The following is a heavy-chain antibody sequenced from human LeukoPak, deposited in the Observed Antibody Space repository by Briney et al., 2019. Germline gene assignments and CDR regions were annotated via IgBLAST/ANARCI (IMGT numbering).Heavy chain of an antibody. Sequence: GGSLRLSCAASGFTFSTYGMHWVCQAPGKGLEWVAVISNDGTIKYYADSVKGRFTVSRDNSKNTLYLQMNSLRAEDTAVYYCARDLNYSNYDDYYYGMDVWGQGTTVTVSS. CDR1: GFTFSTYG. J-gene: IGHJ6*02. V-gene: IGHV3-30*03. D-gene: IGHD4-4*01. CDR2: ISNDGTIK. CDR3: ARDLNYSNYDDYYYGMDV.